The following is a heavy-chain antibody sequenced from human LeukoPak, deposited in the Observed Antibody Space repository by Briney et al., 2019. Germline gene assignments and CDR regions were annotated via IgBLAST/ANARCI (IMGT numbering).Heavy chain of an antibody. CDR1: GGFFSGYY. D-gene: IGHD5-24*01. V-gene: IGHV4-34*01. CDR3: ARVRVRRDGYNVLDWYFDL. Sequence: PSETLSLTCAVYGGFFSGYYWSWIRQPPGKGLEWIGKNNHSGSTNYNPSLKSRVTISVDTSKNQFSLKLSSVTAADTAVYYCARVRVRRDGYNVLDWYFDLWGRGTLVTVSS. J-gene: IGHJ2*01. CDR2: NNHSGST.